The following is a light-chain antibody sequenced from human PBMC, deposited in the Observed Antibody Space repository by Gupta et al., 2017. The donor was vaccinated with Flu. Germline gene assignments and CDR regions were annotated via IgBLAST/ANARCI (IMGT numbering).Light chain of an antibody. CDR2: MVS. CDR3: QQDSSYPLT. J-gene: IGKJ5*01. V-gene: IGKV1-5*03. Sequence: PSTTSANVGGRVTIAFRASQSISSWVAWYQQNPGKAPKLLIYMVSRLQSGLPSRFSGSGSGRDFTLTINILHPDDFATYYCQQDSSYPLTFGQGTLME. CDR1: QSISSW.